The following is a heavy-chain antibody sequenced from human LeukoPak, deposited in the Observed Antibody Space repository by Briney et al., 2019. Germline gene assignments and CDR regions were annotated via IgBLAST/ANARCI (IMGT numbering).Heavy chain of an antibody. CDR2: ISYDGSNK. CDR3: ASWRGGYYYYYGMDV. Sequence: GGSLRLSCAASGFTFSSYAMHWVRQAPGKGLEWVAVISYDGSNKYYADSVKGRFTISRDNSKNTLYLQMNSLRAEDTAVYYCASWRGGYYYYYGMDVWGQGPRSPSP. J-gene: IGHJ6*02. D-gene: IGHD3-10*01. V-gene: IGHV3-30-3*01. CDR1: GFTFSSYA.